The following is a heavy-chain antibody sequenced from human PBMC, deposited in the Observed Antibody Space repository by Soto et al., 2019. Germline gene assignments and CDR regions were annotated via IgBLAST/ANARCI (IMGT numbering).Heavy chain of an antibody. J-gene: IGHJ4*02. D-gene: IGHD2-15*01. CDR1: GYTFTGYY. Sequence: ASVKVSCKASGYTFTGYYMHWVRQAPGQGLEWMGWINPNSGDTNYAQKFQGWVTMTRDTSTSTAYMELSSQRSEDIDVYYCASHLSRPHDIVVVVAASHFDYWGQGTLVTVSS. V-gene: IGHV1-2*04. CDR3: ASHLSRPHDIVVVVAASHFDY. CDR2: INPNSGDT.